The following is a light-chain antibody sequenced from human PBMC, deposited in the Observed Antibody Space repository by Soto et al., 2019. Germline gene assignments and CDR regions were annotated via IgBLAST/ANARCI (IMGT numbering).Light chain of an antibody. CDR2: ATS. J-gene: IGKJ4*01. Sequence: EIVLTQSPGTLSLSPGERATLSCRASQSVRSSYLAWYQQKAGQAPGLLIYATSSRATGIPDRFSGSGSGTDFTLTISRLEPEDFAMYYCQQYGGSSLTFGGGTKVEIK. CDR1: QSVRSSY. V-gene: IGKV3-20*01. CDR3: QQYGGSSLT.